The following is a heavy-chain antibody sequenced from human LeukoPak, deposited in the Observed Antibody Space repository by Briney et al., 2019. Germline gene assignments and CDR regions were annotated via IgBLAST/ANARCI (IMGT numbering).Heavy chain of an antibody. Sequence: GESLKISCKGSGYSFTSSWIGWVRQMPGKGLEWMGVIYPDDSDTRYGPSFQGQVTISADKSISTAYLQWSSLEASDTAMYYCARHRRCSGGSCYSYDAFDFWGQGTMVTVSS. CDR1: GYSFTSSW. D-gene: IGHD2-15*01. CDR2: IYPDDSDT. J-gene: IGHJ3*01. CDR3: ARHRRCSGGSCYSYDAFDF. V-gene: IGHV5-51*01.